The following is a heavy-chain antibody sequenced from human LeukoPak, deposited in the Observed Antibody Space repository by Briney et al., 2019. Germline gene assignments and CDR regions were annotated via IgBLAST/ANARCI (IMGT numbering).Heavy chain of an antibody. CDR3: AKDLTRVFYYYYGMDV. Sequence: GGSLRLSCAASGFTFSSYSMNWVRQAPGKGLEWVAVISYDESNKYYADSIKGRFTISRDNSKNTLYLQMNSLRAEDTAVYYCAKDLTRVFYYYYGMDVWGQGATVTVSS. CDR2: ISYDESNK. CDR1: GFTFSSYS. V-gene: IGHV3-30*18. J-gene: IGHJ6*02. D-gene: IGHD7-27*01.